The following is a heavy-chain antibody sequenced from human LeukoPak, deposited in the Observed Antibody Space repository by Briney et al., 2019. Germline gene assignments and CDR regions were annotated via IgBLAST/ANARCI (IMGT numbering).Heavy chain of an antibody. CDR1: GFTFSNYW. CDR2: INTDGSTT. D-gene: IGHD3-10*01. J-gene: IGHJ6*02. Sequence: PGGSLRLSCAASGFTFSNYWMHWVRQAPGKGLVWVSRINTDGSTTRYADSVKGRFTISRDNTKNTLYLQTNSLRAEDTAVYYCAGEVVRHYGMDVWGQGTTVTVSS. CDR3: AGEVVRHYGMDV. V-gene: IGHV3-74*01.